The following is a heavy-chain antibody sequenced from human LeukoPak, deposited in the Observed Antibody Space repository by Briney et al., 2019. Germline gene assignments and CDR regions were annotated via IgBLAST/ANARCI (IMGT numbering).Heavy chain of an antibody. J-gene: IGHJ6*03. CDR1: GFTVSSNY. V-gene: IGHV3-53*01. Sequence: GGSLRLSCAASGFTVSSNYMSWVRQAPGKGLEWVSVIYSGGSTYYADSVKGRFTISRDNSKNTLCLQMNSLRAEDTAVYYCARTRPNSGYDRYYYYMDVWGKGTTVTVSS. D-gene: IGHD5-12*01. CDR3: ARTRPNSGYDRYYYYMDV. CDR2: IYSGGST.